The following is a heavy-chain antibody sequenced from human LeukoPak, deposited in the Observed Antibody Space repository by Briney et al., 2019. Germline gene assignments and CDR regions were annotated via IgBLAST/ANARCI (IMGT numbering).Heavy chain of an antibody. CDR1: GFTFSSYG. J-gene: IGHJ2*01. CDR2: IWYDGRNK. CDR3: ARDMEQWLVQDWYFDL. D-gene: IGHD6-19*01. Sequence: PGGSLRLSCAASGFTFSSYGMHWVRQAPGKGLEWVAVIWYDGRNKYYADSVKGRFTISRDNSKNTLYLQMNILRAEETAVYYCARDMEQWLVQDWYFDLWGRGTLVTVSS. V-gene: IGHV3-33*01.